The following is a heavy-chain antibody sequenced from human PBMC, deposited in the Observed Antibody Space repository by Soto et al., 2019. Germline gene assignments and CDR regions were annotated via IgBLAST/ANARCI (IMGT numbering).Heavy chain of an antibody. CDR3: ARDRAKWKDYYYYGMDV. V-gene: IGHV4-30-4*01. J-gene: IGHJ6*02. CDR1: GGSISSGDDF. Sequence: QVQLQESGPGLVKPSQTLSLTCTVSGGSISSGDDFWTWIRQPPGKGLEWIGYIYYSGSTYYNPSLKSRLNMSVDTSMNQFSLKLSSVTAADTAVYYCARDRAKWKDYYYYGMDVWGQGTTVTVSS. D-gene: IGHD1-20*01. CDR2: IYYSGST.